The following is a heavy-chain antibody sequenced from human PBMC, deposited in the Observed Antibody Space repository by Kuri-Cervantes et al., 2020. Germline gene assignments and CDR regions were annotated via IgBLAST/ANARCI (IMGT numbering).Heavy chain of an antibody. J-gene: IGHJ6*02. D-gene: IGHD6-13*01. CDR3: AKEVSGGSLSSSWFYYYYYGMDV. Sequence: GESLKISCAASGFTFSSYGMHWVRQAPGKGLEWVAVISYDGSNKYYADSVKGRFTISRDNSKNTLYLRMNSLRAEDTAVYYCAKEVSGGSLSSSWFYYYYYGMDVWGQGTTVTVSS. CDR2: ISYDGSNK. V-gene: IGHV3-30*18. CDR1: GFTFSSYG.